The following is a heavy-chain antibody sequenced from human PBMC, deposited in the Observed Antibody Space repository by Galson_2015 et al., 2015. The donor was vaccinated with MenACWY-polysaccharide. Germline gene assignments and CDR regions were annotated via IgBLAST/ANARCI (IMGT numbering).Heavy chain of an antibody. CDR3: AKDRDSSSSDPDY. D-gene: IGHD6-6*01. Sequence: YLRLSCAASAFAFSSYGMHWVRQAPGKGLEWVTFIRDYGGNKYYADSVRGRFIISRDNSKNTLYLQMNSLRAEDTAVYYCAKDRDSSSSDPDYWGQGTLVTVSS. CDR2: IRDYGGNK. CDR1: AFAFSSYG. J-gene: IGHJ4*02. V-gene: IGHV3-30*02.